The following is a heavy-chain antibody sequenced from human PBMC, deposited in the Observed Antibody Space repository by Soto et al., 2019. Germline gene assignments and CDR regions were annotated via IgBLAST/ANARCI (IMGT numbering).Heavy chain of an antibody. CDR3: ARRIVAAAKTYYYYYGMDV. J-gene: IGHJ6*02. V-gene: IGHV4-39*01. CDR2: IYYSGST. CDR1: GGSISSSSYY. Sequence: LSLTCTVSGGSISSSSYYWGWIRQPPGKGLEWIGSIYYSGSTYYNPSLKSRVTISVDTSKNQFSLKLSSVTAADTAVYYCARRIVAAAKTYYYYYGMDVWGQGTTVTVSS. D-gene: IGHD6-13*01.